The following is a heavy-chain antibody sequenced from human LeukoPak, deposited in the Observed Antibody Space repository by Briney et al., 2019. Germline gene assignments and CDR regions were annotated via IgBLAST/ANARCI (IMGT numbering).Heavy chain of an antibody. CDR1: GYTFTGYY. CDR3: ARGLVRYDFWSGYRKWFDP. D-gene: IGHD3-3*01. V-gene: IGHV7-4-1*02. J-gene: IGHJ5*02. CDR2: INTNTGNP. Sequence: ASVKVSCKASGYTFTGYYMHWVRQAPGQGLEWMGWINTNTGNPTYAQGFTGRFVFSLDTSVSTAYLQISSLKAEDTAVYYCARGLVRYDFWSGYRKWFDPWGQGTLVTVSS.